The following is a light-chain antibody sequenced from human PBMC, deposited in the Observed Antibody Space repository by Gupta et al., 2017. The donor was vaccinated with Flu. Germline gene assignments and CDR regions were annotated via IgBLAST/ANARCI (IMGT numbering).Light chain of an antibody. Sequence: QSALTQPASVSGSPGQSITIACTGSSSDFVGVNVVSWYQQYPGKAPKLMIYDVTNRPSGVADRFSGSKSGNTASLTITGLQAGDGADYYCGSDTSGSGFYVFGTGTRVTVL. V-gene: IGLV2-14*03. CDR3: GSDTSGSGFYV. J-gene: IGLJ1*01. CDR1: SSDFVGVNV. CDR2: DVT.